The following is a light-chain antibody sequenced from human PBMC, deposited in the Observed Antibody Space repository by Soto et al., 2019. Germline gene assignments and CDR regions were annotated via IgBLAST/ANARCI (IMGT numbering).Light chain of an antibody. CDR3: QQSYRTPVT. CDR1: QSIATF. V-gene: IGKV1-39*01. J-gene: IGKJ5*01. Sequence: DIQMTQSPSSLSASVGDIVTITFLASQSIATFLNWYQQRPGQASRLLIYAASNLENGVPSTFRGSGSETLFTLTISSLQPEDFATYYCQQSYRTPVTFGQGTRLEIK. CDR2: AAS.